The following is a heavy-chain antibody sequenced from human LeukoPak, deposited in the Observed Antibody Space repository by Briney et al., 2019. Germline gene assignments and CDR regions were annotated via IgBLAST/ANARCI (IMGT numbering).Heavy chain of an antibody. CDR1: GYTFTTYY. CDR3: ARIIAASATWDY. CDR2: INPSGGST. J-gene: IGHJ4*02. Sequence: ASVNVSCEASGYTFTTYYLHWVRQAPGQGLEWMGLINPSGGSTSYAQKFQGRVTMTRDTSTSTVYMELSSLRSEDTAVYYCARIIAASATWDYWGQGTLVTVSS. V-gene: IGHV1-46*01. D-gene: IGHD6-13*01.